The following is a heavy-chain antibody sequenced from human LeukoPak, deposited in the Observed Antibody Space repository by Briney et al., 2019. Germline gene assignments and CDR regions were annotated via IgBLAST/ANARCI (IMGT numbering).Heavy chain of an antibody. CDR1: SGSFSGYS. J-gene: IGHJ4*02. CDR3: SRRAPKITIFGVVKFLYFFDY. D-gene: IGHD3-3*01. CDR2: ISHFGST. V-gene: IGHV4-34*01. Sequence: PSETLSLTCAIYSGSFSGYSWTWIRQPPGKGLEWIGEISHFGSTKYIPSLESRVSLSLDTSKNQFSLELSSVTAADTAVYYCSRRAPKITIFGVVKFLYFFDYWGQGTLVTVSS.